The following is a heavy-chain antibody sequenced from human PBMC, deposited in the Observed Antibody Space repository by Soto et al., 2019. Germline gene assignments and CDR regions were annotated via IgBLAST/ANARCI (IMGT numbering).Heavy chain of an antibody. V-gene: IGHV1-46*01. Sequence: ASVKVSCKASGYTFTSYYMHWVRRAPGQGLEWMGIINPSGGSTSYAQKFQGRVTMTRDTSTSTVYMELSSLRSEDTAVYYCAREPYSSPPYYYGMDVWGQGTTVTVSS. CDR3: AREPYSSPPYYYGMDV. CDR2: INPSGGST. D-gene: IGHD6-13*01. CDR1: GYTFTSYY. J-gene: IGHJ6*02.